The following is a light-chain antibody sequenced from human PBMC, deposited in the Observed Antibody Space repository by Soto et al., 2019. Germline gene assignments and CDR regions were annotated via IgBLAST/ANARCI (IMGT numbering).Light chain of an antibody. CDR2: GAS. J-gene: IGKJ1*01. V-gene: IGKV3-15*01. CDR3: QQYNNWPQT. CDR1: QSVYSS. Sequence: ETVMTQSPATLSVSPGERATLSCRASQSVYSSLAWYQQKPGQAPRLLIYGASTRATGIPARFSGSGSGTEFTLTISSLQSEDFAVYYCQQYNNWPQTFGQGTKV.